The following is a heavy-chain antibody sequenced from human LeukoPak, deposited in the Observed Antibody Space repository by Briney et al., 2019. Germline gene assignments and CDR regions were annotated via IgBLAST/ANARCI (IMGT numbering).Heavy chain of an antibody. J-gene: IGHJ3*02. CDR3: ARGSHYAFDI. CDR2: TYYRSKWIR. D-gene: IGHD1-26*01. CDR1: GDSVSSNSAA. Sequence: SQTLSLTCAISGDSVSSNSAAWNWVRQSPSRGLEWLGRTYYRSKWIRGYAVSVKSRITINPDTSKNQFSLQMNSVTPEDTAVYYCARGSHYAFDIWGRGSMVTVSS. V-gene: IGHV6-1*01.